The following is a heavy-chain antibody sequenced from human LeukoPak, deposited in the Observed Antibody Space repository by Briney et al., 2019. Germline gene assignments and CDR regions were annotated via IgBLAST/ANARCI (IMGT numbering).Heavy chain of an antibody. CDR1: GFMFSAYA. Sequence: GGSLRLSCAASGFMFSAYAMNWVRQAPGKGLEWISYISSSSSNIYYADSVKGRFTISRDNAKNSLYLQMNSLRAEDTAVYYCARVTHGGDFDYWGQGTLVTVSS. CDR2: ISSSSSNI. D-gene: IGHD3-16*01. J-gene: IGHJ4*02. V-gene: IGHV3-48*04. CDR3: ARVTHGGDFDY.